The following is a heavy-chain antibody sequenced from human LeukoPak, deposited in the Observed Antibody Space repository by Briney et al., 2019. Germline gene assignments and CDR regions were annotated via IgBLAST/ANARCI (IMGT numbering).Heavy chain of an antibody. CDR3: TRGNYYDSSGYYYGDY. Sequence: SETLSLTCTFTGGSISSGFYSWGWVRQPPGKGLDWIGSIYYSGSTYYNPSLKSRVTISVDTSKNQFSLKLSSVTAADTAVYYCTRGNYYDSSGYYYGDYWGQGTLVTVSS. CDR1: GGSISSGFYS. D-gene: IGHD3-22*01. V-gene: IGHV4-39*01. J-gene: IGHJ4*02. CDR2: IYYSGST.